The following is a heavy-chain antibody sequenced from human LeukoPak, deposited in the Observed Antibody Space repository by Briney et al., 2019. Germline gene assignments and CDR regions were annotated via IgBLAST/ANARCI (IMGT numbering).Heavy chain of an antibody. CDR2: IYWDDDK. CDR1: GFSLSTSGVG. V-gene: IGHV2-5*02. Sequence: ESGPTLVKPTQTLTLTCTFSGFSLSTSGVGVGWIRQPPGKALEWLALIYWDDDKRYSPSLKSRLPLTKDTSKNQVVLTMTNMDXXXXXXXXXXXRPYSSGWASAFDMWGQGTMVTVSS. J-gene: IGHJ3*02. D-gene: IGHD6-19*01. CDR3: XXRPYSSGWASAFDM.